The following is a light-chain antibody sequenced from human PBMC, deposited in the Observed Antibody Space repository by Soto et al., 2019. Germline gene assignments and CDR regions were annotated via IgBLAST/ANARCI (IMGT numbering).Light chain of an antibody. Sequence: EIVMTQSPATLSVSPGERANLSCRASQSVGTNLAWYQQKPGQAPRLLMYGSFITATGTPARFSGSGSETGFTLTISSLQSEDFAVYFCQQYNNWPPYTFGQGTKLEMK. CDR3: QQYNNWPPYT. CDR2: GSF. V-gene: IGKV3-15*01. CDR1: QSVGTN. J-gene: IGKJ2*01.